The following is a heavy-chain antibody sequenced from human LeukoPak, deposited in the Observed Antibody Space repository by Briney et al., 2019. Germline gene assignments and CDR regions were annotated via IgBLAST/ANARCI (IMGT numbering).Heavy chain of an antibody. CDR3: AKDSSGPFQH. CDR1: GFTFSSYV. V-gene: IGHV3-23*01. D-gene: IGHD6-19*01. CDR2: ISGSGGAT. Sequence: GGSLRLSCAASGFTFSSYVVSWVRQAPGKGLEWVSAISGSGGATYYADSVKGRFTISRDNSKNTLYLQMNSLRADDTAVYYCAKDSSGPFQHWGQGTLVTVS. J-gene: IGHJ1*01.